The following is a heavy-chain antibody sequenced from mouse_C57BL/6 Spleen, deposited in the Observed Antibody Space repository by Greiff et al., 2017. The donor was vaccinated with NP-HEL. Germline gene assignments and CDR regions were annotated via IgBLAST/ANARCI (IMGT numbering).Heavy chain of an antibody. CDR3: TRLGNLYYAMDY. V-gene: IGHV1-15*01. Sequence: VQGVESGAELVRPGASVTLSCKASGYTFTDYEMHWVKQTPVHGLEWIGAIDPETGGTAYNQKFKGKAILTADKSSSTAYMELRSLTSEDSAVYYCTRLGNLYYAMDYWGQGTSVTVSS. CDR2: IDPETGGT. CDR1: GYTFTDYE. J-gene: IGHJ4*01.